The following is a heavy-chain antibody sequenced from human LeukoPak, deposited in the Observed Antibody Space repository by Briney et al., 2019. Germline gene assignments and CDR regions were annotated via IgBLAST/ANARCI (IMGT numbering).Heavy chain of an antibody. CDR1: GYTFTSYN. CDR2: INPNSGGT. V-gene: IGHV1-2*02. Sequence: ASVKVSCKASGYTFTSYNINWVRQATGQGLEWMGWINPNSGGTNYAQKFQGRVTMTRDTSISTAYMELSRLRSDDTAVYYCARDPRHDSSGYYGSFDYWGQGTLVTVSS. J-gene: IGHJ4*02. CDR3: ARDPRHDSSGYYGSFDY. D-gene: IGHD3-22*01.